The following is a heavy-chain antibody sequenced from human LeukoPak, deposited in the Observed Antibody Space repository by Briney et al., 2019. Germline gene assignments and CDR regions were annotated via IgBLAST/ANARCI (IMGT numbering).Heavy chain of an antibody. D-gene: IGHD3-3*01. CDR2: INSDGSST. Sequence: GGSLRLSCAASGFTFSSYWMHWVRQAPGKGLVWVSRINSDGSSTSYADSVKGRFTISRDNAKNTLYLQMNSLRAEGTAVYYCAVWSGYNPFDYWGQGTLVTVSS. J-gene: IGHJ4*02. CDR1: GFTFSSYW. CDR3: AVWSGYNPFDY. V-gene: IGHV3-74*01.